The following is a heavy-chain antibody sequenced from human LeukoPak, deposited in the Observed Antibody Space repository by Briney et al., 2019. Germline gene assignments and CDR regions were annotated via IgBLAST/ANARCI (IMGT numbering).Heavy chain of an antibody. Sequence: GGSLRLSCAASGFTFSSYTMNWVRQAPGKGLEWVSYISSGNSNIYYADSVKGRFTISRDNAKNSLYLQMNSLRAEDTAVYYCAKGSRTTVTTFFDYWGQGTLVTVSS. D-gene: IGHD4-17*01. V-gene: IGHV3-48*01. CDR1: GFTFSSYT. CDR2: ISSGNSNI. CDR3: AKGSRTTVTTFFDY. J-gene: IGHJ4*02.